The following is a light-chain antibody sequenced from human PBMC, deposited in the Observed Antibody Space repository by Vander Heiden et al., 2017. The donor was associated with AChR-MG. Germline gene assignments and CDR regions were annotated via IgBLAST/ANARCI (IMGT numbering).Light chain of an antibody. CDR1: SSDVGGYNY. V-gene: IGLV2-14*01. J-gene: IGLJ2*01. CDR3: SSYTSSSTSGV. CDR2: DVS. Sequence: QSALTQPASVSGSPGQSITISCTGTSSDVGGYNYVSWYQPHPGKAPKLMIYDVSKRPSGVSNRFSGSKSGNTASLTISGLQAEDEADYYCSSYTSSSTSGVFGGGTKLTVL.